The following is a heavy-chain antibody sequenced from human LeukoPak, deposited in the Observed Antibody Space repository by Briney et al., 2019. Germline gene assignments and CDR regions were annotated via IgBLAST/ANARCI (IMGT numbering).Heavy chain of an antibody. CDR1: GFTFSSYA. CDR3: AREGVTNGMDV. J-gene: IGHJ6*02. Sequence: GGSLRLSCAASGFTFSSYAMSWVRQAPGKGLEWVANINQDGSEKYYVDSVKGRFTISRDNGKNSLYLQMNSLRAEDTAVYYCAREGVTNGMDVWGQGTTVTVSS. V-gene: IGHV3-7*01. D-gene: IGHD4-17*01. CDR2: INQDGSEK.